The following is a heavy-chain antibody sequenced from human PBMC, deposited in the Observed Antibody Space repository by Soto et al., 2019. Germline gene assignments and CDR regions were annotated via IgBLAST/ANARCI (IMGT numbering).Heavy chain of an antibody. D-gene: IGHD2-8*02. CDR1: GGTFSNYA. Sequence: QVQLVQSGAEVKKPGSSVKVSCRASGGTFSNYAISWVRQAPGQGLEWMGGIVPIFGTANYAQKFQGRITLTADESTSTAYMELSSLRSDDTAVYYCASPTGKLDYWGQGTLVTVSS. J-gene: IGHJ4*02. CDR3: ASPTGKLDY. V-gene: IGHV1-69*01. CDR2: IVPIFGTA.